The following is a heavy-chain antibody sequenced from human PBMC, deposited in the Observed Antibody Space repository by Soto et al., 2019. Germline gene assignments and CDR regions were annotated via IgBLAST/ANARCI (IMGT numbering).Heavy chain of an antibody. CDR3: ARLYCSSSSCYSVGACDI. CDR2: IWFDGSDK. D-gene: IGHD2-2*01. Sequence: QVQLEESGGGVVQPGRSLRLSCAASGFTFSSYGMHWVRQAPGKGLEWVALIWFDGSDKYYVDSVKGRFTISRDNSKNTVHLQMNSRRVEDPAVYYCARLYCSSSSCYSVGACDIRGQGTVVTVSS. J-gene: IGHJ3*02. V-gene: IGHV3-33*01. CDR1: GFTFSSYG.